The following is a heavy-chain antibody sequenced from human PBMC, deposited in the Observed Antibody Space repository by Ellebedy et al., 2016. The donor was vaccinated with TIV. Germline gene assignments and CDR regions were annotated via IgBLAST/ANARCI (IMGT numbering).Heavy chain of an antibody. D-gene: IGHD4-17*01. CDR3: ARLRLGVTVTSRHYFDY. V-gene: IGHV4-59*08. CDR1: GGSISSYY. Sequence: MPSETLSLTCTVSGGSISSYYLSWIRHPPGKGLEWIGYIYYSGSTHYNPSLKSLVTISVDTSKNQFSLKLSSVTAADTAVYYCARLRLGVTVTSRHYFDYWGQGTLVTVSS. CDR2: IYYSGST. J-gene: IGHJ4*02.